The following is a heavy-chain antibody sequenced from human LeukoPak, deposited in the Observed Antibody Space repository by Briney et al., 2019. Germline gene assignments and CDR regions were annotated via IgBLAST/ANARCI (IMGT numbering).Heavy chain of an antibody. CDR3: ARDRFILGYCSGGRCPFDY. CDR2: ISAYNGNT. D-gene: IGHD2-15*01. V-gene: IGHV1-18*04. Sequence: ASVKVSCKASGYTFTSCGISWVRQAPGQGLEWMGWISAYNGNTNYAQKLQGRVTMTTDTSTSTAYMELRSLRSDDTAVYYCARDRFILGYCSGGRCPFDYWGQGTLVTVSS. CDR1: GYTFTSCG. J-gene: IGHJ4*02.